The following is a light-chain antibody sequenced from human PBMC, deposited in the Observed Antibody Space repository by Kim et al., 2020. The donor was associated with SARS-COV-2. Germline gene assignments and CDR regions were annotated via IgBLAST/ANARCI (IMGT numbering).Light chain of an antibody. J-gene: IGLJ3*02. Sequence: PCQSITPSSHGTSIDVCGYNSVSWYQQHPSKAPKQLIYDLSKRPSGVSNRFSVSKSGNTASLTISGLQAVDEADYYCSSYTSSSTFGGGTKLTVL. V-gene: IGLV2-14*03. CDR1: SIDVCGYNS. CDR2: DLS. CDR3: SSYTSSST.